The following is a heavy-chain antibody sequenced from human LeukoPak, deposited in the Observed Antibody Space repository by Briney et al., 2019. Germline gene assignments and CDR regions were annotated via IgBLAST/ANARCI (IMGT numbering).Heavy chain of an antibody. CDR2: INPNSGGT. J-gene: IGHJ6*04. Sequence: EASVKVSCKASGYTFTGYSMHWVRQAPGQGLEWMGWINPNSGGTNYAQKFQGWVTMTRDTFISTAYMELSRLRSDDTAVYYCARDQGIAAAGKGMDVWGKGTTVTVSS. D-gene: IGHD6-13*01. V-gene: IGHV1-2*04. CDR1: GYTFTGYS. CDR3: ARDQGIAAAGKGMDV.